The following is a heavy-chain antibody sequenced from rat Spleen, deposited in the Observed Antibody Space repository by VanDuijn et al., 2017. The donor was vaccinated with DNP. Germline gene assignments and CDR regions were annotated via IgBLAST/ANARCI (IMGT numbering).Heavy chain of an antibody. CDR1: GITFSTAW. CDR2: IKAKSNNYVT. V-gene: IGHV6-6*01. J-gene: IGHJ2*01. Sequence: EVQVLESGGGLVQPGNSLKLSCITSGITFSTAWMYWYRQFPEKRLEWVARIKAKSNNYVTDYIESVKGRFTISRDDSKSSIYLQMNNLKEEDTAIYYCALTGSYFDYWGQGVMVTVSS. CDR3: ALTGSYFDY. D-gene: IGHD5-1*01.